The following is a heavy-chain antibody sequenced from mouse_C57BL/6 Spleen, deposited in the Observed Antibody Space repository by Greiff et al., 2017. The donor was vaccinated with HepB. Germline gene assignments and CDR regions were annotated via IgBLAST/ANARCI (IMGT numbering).Heavy chain of an antibody. CDR1: GYTFTDYN. CDR2: INPNNGGT. CDR3: ARREDIYLYFDY. J-gene: IGHJ2*01. Sequence: EVKLQESGPELVKPGASVKIPCKASGYTFTDYNMDWVKQSHGKSLEWIGDINPNNGGTIYNQKFKGKATLTVDKSSSTAYMELRSLTSEDTAVYYCARREDIYLYFDYWGQGTTLTVSS. D-gene: IGHD2-3*01. V-gene: IGHV1-18*01.